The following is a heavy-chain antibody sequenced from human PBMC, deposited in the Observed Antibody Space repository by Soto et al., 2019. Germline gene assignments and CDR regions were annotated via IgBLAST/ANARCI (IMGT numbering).Heavy chain of an antibody. V-gene: IGHV1-46*01. J-gene: IGHJ4*02. Sequence: APVKVSCKASGYTFTTYQIHWVRQAPGQGLEWMGTINPSGGSTSYAQRVQGRVTMTRDTSTSTVYVDLSSLRSEDTALYYCARGDSNGWHFDSWGKGTLVTVSS. CDR2: INPSGGST. CDR3: ARGDSNGWHFDS. CDR1: GYTFTTYQ. D-gene: IGHD6-19*01.